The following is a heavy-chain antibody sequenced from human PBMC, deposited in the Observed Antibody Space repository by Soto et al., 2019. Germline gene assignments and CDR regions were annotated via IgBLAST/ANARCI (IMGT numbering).Heavy chain of an antibody. CDR3: AKDMGDDSRAPGYYGMDV. CDR1: GFTFSSFW. V-gene: IGHV3-9*01. Sequence: GGSLRLSCAASGFTFSSFWMHWVRQAPGEGLVWVSRISWNSGSIGYADSVKGRFTISRDNAKNSLYLQMSSLRAEDTALYYCAKDMGDDSRAPGYYGMDVWGQGTTVTVSS. D-gene: IGHD3-16*01. CDR2: ISWNSGSI. J-gene: IGHJ6*02.